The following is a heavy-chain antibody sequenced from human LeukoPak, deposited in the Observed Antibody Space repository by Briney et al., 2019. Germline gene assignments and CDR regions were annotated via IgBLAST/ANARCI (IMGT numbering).Heavy chain of an antibody. CDR3: ARASRAYYYYYGMDV. Sequence: SETLSLTCAVYGGSFSGYYWSWIRQPPGEGLEWIGEINHSGSTNYNPSLKSRVTISVDTSKNQFSLKLSSVTAADTAVYYCARASRAYYYYYGMDVWGQGTTVTVSS. J-gene: IGHJ6*02. CDR1: GGSFSGYY. CDR2: INHSGST. D-gene: IGHD2-2*01. V-gene: IGHV4-34*01.